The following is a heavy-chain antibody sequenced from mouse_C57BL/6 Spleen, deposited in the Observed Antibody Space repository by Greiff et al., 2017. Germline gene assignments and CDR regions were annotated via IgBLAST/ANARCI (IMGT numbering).Heavy chain of an antibody. CDR1: GYTFTDYY. CDR3: ARRYYDGYSPAFAY. J-gene: IGHJ3*01. V-gene: IGHV1-26*01. Sequence: EVQLQQSGPELVKPGASVKISCKASGYTFTDYYMNWVKQSHGKSLEWIGDINPNNGGTGYNQKFKGKATLTVDKSSSTAYMELRSLTSEDSAVYYCARRYYDGYSPAFAYWGQGTLVTVSA. CDR2: INPNNGGT. D-gene: IGHD2-3*01.